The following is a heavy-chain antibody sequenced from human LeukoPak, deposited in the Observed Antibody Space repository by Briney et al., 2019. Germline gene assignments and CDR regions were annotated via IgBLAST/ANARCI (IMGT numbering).Heavy chain of an antibody. J-gene: IGHJ4*02. CDR1: GFTFSSYA. CDR2: ISGSGGSA. CDR3: AKDWGDLSFYFDY. D-gene: IGHD3-16*01. V-gene: IGHV3-23*01. Sequence: PGASLRPSCAASGFTFSSYAMSWVRQAPGKGLEWVSAISGSGGSAYYADSVKGRFTISRDNSKNTLYLQMNSLRAEDTAVYYCAKDWGDLSFYFDYWGQGTLVTVSS.